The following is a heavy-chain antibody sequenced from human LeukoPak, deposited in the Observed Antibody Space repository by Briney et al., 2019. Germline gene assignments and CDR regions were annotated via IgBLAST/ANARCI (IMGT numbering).Heavy chain of an antibody. CDR3: ARVVGYCSSTSCLNWFDP. J-gene: IGHJ5*02. CDR1: GGSISSGAYY. V-gene: IGHV4-30-4*01. Sequence: SQTLSLTCTVSGGSISSGAYYWSWIRQHPGKGLEWIGYIYYTGSTYYNPSLKSRVTISVDTSKNQFSLKLSSVTAADTAVYYCARVVGYCSSTSCLNWFDPWGQGTLVTVSS. D-gene: IGHD2-2*03. CDR2: IYYTGST.